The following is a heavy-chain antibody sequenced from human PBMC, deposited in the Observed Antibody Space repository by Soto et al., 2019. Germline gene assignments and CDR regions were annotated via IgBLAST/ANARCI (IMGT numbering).Heavy chain of an antibody. V-gene: IGHV3-23*01. CDR2: VLGGGGST. CDR3: ARKGPPRDAFDI. J-gene: IGHJ3*02. Sequence: GGSQRLSCAASGFNFGSYAMSWVRQTPGKGLEWVSGVLGGGGSTFYADSVKGWFTISRDNSKNTLYVQMNSLRAEDTAIYYCARKGPPRDAFDIWGQGTMVTVSS. CDR1: GFNFGSYA.